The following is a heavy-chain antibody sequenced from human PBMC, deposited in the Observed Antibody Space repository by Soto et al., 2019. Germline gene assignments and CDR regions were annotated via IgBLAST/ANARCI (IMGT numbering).Heavy chain of an antibody. J-gene: IGHJ4*02. CDR1: GFTVSSHY. V-gene: IGHV3-53*04. Sequence: EVQLVESGGGLVQPGGSLRLSCAASGFTVSSHYMSWVRQAPGKGLEWVSVIYSGGSTYYADSVKGRFTISRHNSKNTLYLQMNSLRAEDTAVYYCARAVYCSGGSCYRFDYWGQGTLVTVSS. D-gene: IGHD2-15*01. CDR3: ARAVYCSGGSCYRFDY. CDR2: IYSGGST.